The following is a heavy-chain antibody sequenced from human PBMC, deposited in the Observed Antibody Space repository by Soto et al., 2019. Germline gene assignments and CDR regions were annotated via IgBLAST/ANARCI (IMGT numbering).Heavy chain of an antibody. D-gene: IGHD2-21*01. Sequence: QVQLQESGPGLVKPSQTLSLTCTVSGGSISSGGYYWSWIRQHPGKGLEWIGYIYYSGSTYYNPSLKGRVTIAVDTSKNPFSLKLSSVTAADTAVYYCARDRGEMAIHLWGQGTLVTVSS. CDR1: GGSISSGGYY. J-gene: IGHJ4*02. V-gene: IGHV4-31*03. CDR2: IYYSGST. CDR3: ARDRGEMAIHL.